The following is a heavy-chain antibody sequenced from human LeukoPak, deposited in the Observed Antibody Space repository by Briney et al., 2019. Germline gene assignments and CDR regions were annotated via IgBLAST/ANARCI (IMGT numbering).Heavy chain of an antibody. CDR1: GFTFSDFW. CDR3: AKHYYESSGYYPIDY. Sequence: GGSLRLSCAASGFTFSDFWMFWVRQAPGKGLVWVSQIHDDGSSTTYADSVKGRFTISRDNSKNTLYLQMNSLRAEDTAVYYCAKHYYESSGYYPIDYWGQGTLVTVSS. D-gene: IGHD3-22*01. CDR2: IHDDGSST. J-gene: IGHJ4*02. V-gene: IGHV3-74*01.